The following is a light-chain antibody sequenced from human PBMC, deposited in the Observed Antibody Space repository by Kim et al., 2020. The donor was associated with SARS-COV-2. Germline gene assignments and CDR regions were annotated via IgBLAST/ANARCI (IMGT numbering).Light chain of an antibody. CDR3: SSYTSSSTLV. CDR1: SSDVGGYNY. V-gene: IGLV2-14*03. Sequence: GQSIPISCTGTSSDVGGYNYVSWYQQHPGKPPKLMIYDVSNRPSGVSNRFSGSKSGNTASLTISGLQAEDEADYYCSSYTSSSTLVFGTGTKVTVL. CDR2: DVS. J-gene: IGLJ1*01.